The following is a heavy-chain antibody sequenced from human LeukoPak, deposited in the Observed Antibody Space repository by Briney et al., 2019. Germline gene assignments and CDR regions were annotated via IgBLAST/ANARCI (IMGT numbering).Heavy chain of an antibody. J-gene: IGHJ4*02. V-gene: IGHV3-30*02. Sequence: GGSLRLSCAASGFTFSSYGMHWVRQAPGKGLEWVAFIRYDGGNKYYADSVKGRFTISRDNSKNTLYLQMNSLRAEDTAVYYCAKGYYDSSGRPNPFDYWGQGTLVTVSS. CDR3: AKGYYDSSGRPNPFDY. CDR2: IRYDGGNK. D-gene: IGHD3-22*01. CDR1: GFTFSSYG.